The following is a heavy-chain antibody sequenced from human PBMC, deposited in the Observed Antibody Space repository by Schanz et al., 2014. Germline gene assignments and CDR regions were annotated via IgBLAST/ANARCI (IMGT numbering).Heavy chain of an antibody. D-gene: IGHD2-15*01. J-gene: IGHJ6*03. CDR1: GFTFSGYA. Sequence: EVQLLESGGGLVQPGGSLRISCAASGFTFSGYAMSWVRQAPGKGLEWVSAITGSGSKTYYADSVKGRFTISRDNSMNTLHLQMDGLRVEDTAVYYCARDAVALVPEYFMDVWGKGTPVTVSS. CDR3: ARDAVALVPEYFMDV. V-gene: IGHV3-23*01. CDR2: ITGSGSKT.